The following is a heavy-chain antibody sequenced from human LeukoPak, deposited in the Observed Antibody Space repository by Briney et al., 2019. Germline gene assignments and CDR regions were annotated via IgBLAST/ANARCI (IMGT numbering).Heavy chain of an antibody. CDR3: ARGYGDYDY. J-gene: IGHJ4*02. CDR1: GGSISSYY. V-gene: IGHV4-59*12. CDR2: VSYSGST. D-gene: IGHD4-17*01. Sequence: SETLSLTCTVSGGSISSYYWSWIRQPPGKGLEWIGYVSYSGSTNYNPSLKSRVTISEDTSKNHFSLKLSSVTAADTAVYYCARGYGDYDYWGQGTLVTVSS.